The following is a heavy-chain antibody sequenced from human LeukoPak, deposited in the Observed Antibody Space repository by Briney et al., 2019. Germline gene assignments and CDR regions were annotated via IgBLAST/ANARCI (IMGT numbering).Heavy chain of an antibody. J-gene: IGHJ3*02. V-gene: IGHV3-7*01. CDR1: GFTFSSYW. CDR3: AREPYSSGWFDAFDI. CDR2: IKQDGSEK. Sequence: GGSLRPSCAASGFTFSSYWMSWVRQAPGKGLEWVANIKQDGSEKYYVDSVKGRFTISRDNAKNSLYLQMNSLRAEDTAVYYCAREPYSSGWFDAFDIWGQGTMVTVSS. D-gene: IGHD6-19*01.